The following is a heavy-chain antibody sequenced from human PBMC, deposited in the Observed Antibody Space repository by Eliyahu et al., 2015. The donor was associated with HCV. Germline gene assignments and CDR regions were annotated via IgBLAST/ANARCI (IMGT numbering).Heavy chain of an antibody. CDR2: INPDSGAT. J-gene: IGHJ6*02. V-gene: IGHV1-2*02. D-gene: IGHD3-3*01. CDR1: GYTFSGFY. CDR3: ARHFGVVKDYYYYYGVDV. Sequence: QVQLVQSGAEVKKPGASVKVSCKASGYTFSGFYLHWVRQAPGQGLEWMGWINPDSGATKYAQKFQGRVTMTRDTSISTAYMDLRRLRSDDTAVYFCARHFGVVKDYYYYYGVDVWGQGTTVTVSS.